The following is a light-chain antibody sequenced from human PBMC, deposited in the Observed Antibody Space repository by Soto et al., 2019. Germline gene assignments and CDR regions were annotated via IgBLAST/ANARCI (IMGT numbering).Light chain of an antibody. CDR2: AAS. J-gene: IGKJ5*01. Sequence: DIQMTQSPSSLSASVGARVPITCRASQTIYSNLNWYQQKPGKAPNLLIYAASSLQSGVPSRFSGSGSGTDFTLTISSLQPEDFATYYCQQSYSSITFGQGTRLEIK. CDR3: QQSYSSIT. CDR1: QTIYSN. V-gene: IGKV1-39*01.